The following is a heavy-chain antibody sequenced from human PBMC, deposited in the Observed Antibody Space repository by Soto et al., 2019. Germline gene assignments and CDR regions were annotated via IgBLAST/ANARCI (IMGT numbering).Heavy chain of an antibody. Sequence: QLQLQESGPGLVKPSETLSLTCSVSGCSINSSSYFWGWVRQPPGKRLEWIGSIYYSGSTYYNPSLKSRVTISVDTSKNHFSLKLSSVPAADPALFYCARHYSSGSRNCFDPWGQVTLVTVSS. D-gene: IGHD6-19*01. CDR2: IYYSGST. CDR1: GCSINSSSYF. V-gene: IGHV4-39*01. CDR3: ARHYSSGSRNCFDP. J-gene: IGHJ5*02.